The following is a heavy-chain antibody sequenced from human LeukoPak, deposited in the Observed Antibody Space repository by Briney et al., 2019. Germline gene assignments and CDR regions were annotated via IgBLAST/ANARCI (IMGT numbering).Heavy chain of an antibody. J-gene: IGHJ4*02. CDR3: AKALDY. Sequence: GGSLRLSCAASGFTFSSYGMHWVRQAPGKGLEWVAVISYDGSNKYYADSVKGRFTITRDNSKNTLYLQMNSLRAEDTAVYYCAKALDYWGQGTLVTVSS. V-gene: IGHV3-30*18. CDR2: ISYDGSNK. CDR1: GFTFSSYG.